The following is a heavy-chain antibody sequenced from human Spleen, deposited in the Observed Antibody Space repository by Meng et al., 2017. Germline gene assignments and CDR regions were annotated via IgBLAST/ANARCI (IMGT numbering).Heavy chain of an antibody. CDR2: IYHSGST. CDR1: GGSISSGYYS. Sequence: QLQLRESGSGLVKPSQTLSLTCAVSGGSISSGYYSGGWIRQPPGKGLEWIGYIYHSGSTSYNPSLKSRVTISVDRSKNQFSLKLSSVTAADTAVYYCARGSVAGAVDYWGQGTLVTVSS. J-gene: IGHJ4*02. D-gene: IGHD6-19*01. CDR3: ARGSVAGAVDY. V-gene: IGHV4-30-2*01.